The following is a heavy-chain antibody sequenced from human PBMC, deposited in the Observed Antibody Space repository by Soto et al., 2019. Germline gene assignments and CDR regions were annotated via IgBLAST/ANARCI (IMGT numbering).Heavy chain of an antibody. CDR3: KTNLVYFDY. CDR1: GFTFSSYG. CDR2: IWYDGSNK. Sequence: LRLSCAASGFTFSSYGMHWVRQAPGKGLEWVAVIWYDGSNKYYADSVKGRFTISRDNSKNTLYLQMNSLRAEDTAVYYCKTNLVYFDYWGQGTLVTVSS. V-gene: IGHV3-33*01. J-gene: IGHJ4*02. D-gene: IGHD1-1*01.